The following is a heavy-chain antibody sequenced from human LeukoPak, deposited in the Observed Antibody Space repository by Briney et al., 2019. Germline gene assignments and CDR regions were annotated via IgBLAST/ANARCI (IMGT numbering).Heavy chain of an antibody. Sequence: PSETLSLTCTVSGGSISSYYWNWIRQPPGKGLEWIGYIYNSGSTNYNPSLKSRVTISVDTSKNQFSLKLSSVTAADTAVYYCARARPRGGNYYYYYGMDVWGQGTTVTVSS. CDR3: ARARPRGGNYYYYYGMDV. V-gene: IGHV4-59*01. CDR1: GGSISSYY. J-gene: IGHJ6*02. CDR2: IYNSGST. D-gene: IGHD3-10*01.